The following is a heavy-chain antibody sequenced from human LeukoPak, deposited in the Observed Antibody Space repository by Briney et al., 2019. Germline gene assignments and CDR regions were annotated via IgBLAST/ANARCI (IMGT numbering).Heavy chain of an antibody. CDR3: ARGGGYYGIDY. CDR1: GFSLSDYY. Sequence: GGSLRLSCAASGFSLSDYYMSWVRQAPGKGLEWVSVVYADGATYYADSVKGRFTVSRDNSKNTLYLQMNGLRAEDTAVYFCARGGGYYGIDYWGQGTLVTVSS. V-gene: IGHV3-53*01. J-gene: IGHJ4*02. D-gene: IGHD4-17*01. CDR2: VYADGAT.